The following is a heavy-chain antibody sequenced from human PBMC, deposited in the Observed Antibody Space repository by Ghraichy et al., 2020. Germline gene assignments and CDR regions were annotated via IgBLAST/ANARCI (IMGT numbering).Heavy chain of an antibody. CDR3: TTGKPIGSRGVDY. CDR2: IYSVGTT. J-gene: IGHJ4*02. CDR1: EFTVSNNY. D-gene: IGHD1-14*01. V-gene: IGHV3-53*01. Sequence: GESLNISCEVSEFTVSNNYMSWVRQAPGEGLEWVSVIYSVGTTYYADSVKGRFTISRDNSKNTVYLQMNNLRAEDTAVYYCTTGKPIGSRGVDYWGQGTLVTVSS.